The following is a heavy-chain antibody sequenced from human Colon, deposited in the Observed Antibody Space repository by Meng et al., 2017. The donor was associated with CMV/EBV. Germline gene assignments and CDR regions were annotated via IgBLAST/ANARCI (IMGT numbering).Heavy chain of an antibody. CDR3: AHRPYGSGSYFFDY. CDR2: IYWDDDK. D-gene: IGHD3-10*01. Sequence: QITLKESCPQLVKPPQTLTLTCTFSGFSLSTIGMGVGWIRQPPGKALEWLGVIYWDDDKRYSPSLKSRLTITKDTSKNQVVLTMTNLDPLDTATYYCAHRPYGSGSYFFDYWGQGTLVTVSS. CDR1: GFSLSTIGMG. V-gene: IGHV2-5*02. J-gene: IGHJ4*02.